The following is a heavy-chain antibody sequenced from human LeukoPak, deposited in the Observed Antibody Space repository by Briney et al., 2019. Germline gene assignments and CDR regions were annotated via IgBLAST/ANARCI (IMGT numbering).Heavy chain of an antibody. J-gene: IGHJ4*02. V-gene: IGHV3-23*01. CDR2: ISGSGGST. CDR1: GFTFSSYA. D-gene: IGHD3-10*01. CDR3: ARNNYYGSGSPFDD. Sequence: GGSLRLSCAASGFTFSSYAMSWVRQAPGKGLEGVSAISGSGGSTYYADSVKGRFTISRDNSKNTLYLQMNSLRDEDTAVYYCARNNYYGSGSPFDDWGQGTLVTVSS.